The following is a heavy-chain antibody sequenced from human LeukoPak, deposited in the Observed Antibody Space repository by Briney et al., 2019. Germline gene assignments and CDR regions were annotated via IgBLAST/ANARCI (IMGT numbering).Heavy chain of an antibody. J-gene: IGHJ1*01. V-gene: IGHV1-2*02. D-gene: IGHD3-3*01. CDR3: PTSYYDFWSYSSEYFQH. CDR1: GYTFSGYY. Sequence: ASVKVSCKASGYTFSGYYMHWVRQAPGQGLEWMGWINPNSGGTKYAQKFQGRVTMTRDTSIRTAYMELRRMRSDDTAVYYCPTSYYDFWSYSSEYFQHWGQGTLVTVSS. CDR2: INPNSGGT.